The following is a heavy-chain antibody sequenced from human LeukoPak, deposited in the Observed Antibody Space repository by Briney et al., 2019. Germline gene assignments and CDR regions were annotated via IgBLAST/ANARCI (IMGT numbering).Heavy chain of an antibody. J-gene: IGHJ4*02. CDR2: INPNSGGT. Sequence: ASVKVSCKASGYTFTSYYMHWVRQAPGQGLEWMGWINPNSGGTNYAQKFQGRVTMTRDTSISTAYMELSRLRSDDTAVYYCARVAGIRHGAPSYWGQGTLVTVSS. D-gene: IGHD1-26*01. V-gene: IGHV1-2*02. CDR3: ARVAGIRHGAPSY. CDR1: GYTFTSYY.